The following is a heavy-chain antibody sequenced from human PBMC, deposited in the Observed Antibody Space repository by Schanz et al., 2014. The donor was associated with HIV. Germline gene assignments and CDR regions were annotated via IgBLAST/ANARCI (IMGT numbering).Heavy chain of an antibody. CDR3: VRDAAGRFSDRSPGY. CDR1: GFTFSSYA. V-gene: IGHV3-23*01. J-gene: IGHJ4*01. CDR2: ISGSGGSP. Sequence: EVPLLESGGGVVQPGGSLRLSCAASGFTFSSYAMSWVRQAPGKGLEWVSTISGSGGSPYYADSVKGRFTISRDNSKNTLYLQMNSLRVEDTAVYYCVRDAAGRFSDRSPGYWGQGTLVIVSS. D-gene: IGHD2-15*01.